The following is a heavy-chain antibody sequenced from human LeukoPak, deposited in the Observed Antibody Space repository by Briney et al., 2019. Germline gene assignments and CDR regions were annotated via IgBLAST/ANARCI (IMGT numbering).Heavy chain of an antibody. D-gene: IGHD3-3*01. CDR1: GFTFSSYW. CDR3: ARSYYDFWSGYPYYFDY. CDR2: IKQDGSEK. V-gene: IGHV3-7*01. Sequence: GGSLRLSCIASGFTFSSYWMSWVRQAPGKGLEWVANIKQDGSEKYYVDSVKGRFTISRDNAKNSLYLQMNSLRAEDTAVYYCARSYYDFWSGYPYYFDYWGQGTLVTVSS. J-gene: IGHJ4*02.